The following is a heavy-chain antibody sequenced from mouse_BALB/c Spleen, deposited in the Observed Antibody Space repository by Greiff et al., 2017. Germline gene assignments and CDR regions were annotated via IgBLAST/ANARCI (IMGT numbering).Heavy chain of an antibody. J-gene: IGHJ4*01. CDR1: GFTFSSFG. CDR2: ISSGSSTI. Sequence: EVMLVESGGGLVKPGGSLKLSCAASGFTFSSFGMHWVRQAPEKGLEWVAYISSGSSTIYYADTVKGRFTISRDNPKNTLFLQMTSLRSEDTAMYYCARERDSSGYGDYAMDYWGQGTSVTVSS. V-gene: IGHV5-17*02. CDR3: ARERDSSGYGDYAMDY. D-gene: IGHD3-2*01.